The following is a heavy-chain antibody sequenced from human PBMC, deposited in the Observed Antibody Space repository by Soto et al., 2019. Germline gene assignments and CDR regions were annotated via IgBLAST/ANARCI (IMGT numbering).Heavy chain of an antibody. V-gene: IGHV3-9*01. CDR3: AKGIGSYPPFDL. D-gene: IGHD1-26*01. Sequence: GGSLRLSCAASGFTFDDYAMHWVRQAPGKGLEWVSGISWNSGSIGYADSVKGRFTISRDNAKNSLYLQMNSLRAEDTALYYCAKGIGSYPPFDLWGRGTLVTVSS. CDR1: GFTFDDYA. CDR2: ISWNSGSI. J-gene: IGHJ2*01.